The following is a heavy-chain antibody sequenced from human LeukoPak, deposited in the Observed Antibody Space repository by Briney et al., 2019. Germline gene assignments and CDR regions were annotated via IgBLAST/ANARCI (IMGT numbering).Heavy chain of an antibody. V-gene: IGHV3-74*01. CDR2: ISKDGSTS. J-gene: IGHJ5*02. CDR1: GFTFSSYG. D-gene: IGHD3-22*01. Sequence: GGSLRLSCAASGFTFSSYGMSWVRQAPGKGLVWVSVISKDGSTSIYADSVRGRLTISRDNVKNTLYLQMNSLRVEDTSVYYCARDYYMGIVDQWGQGTRVTVSS. CDR3: ARDYYMGIVDQ.